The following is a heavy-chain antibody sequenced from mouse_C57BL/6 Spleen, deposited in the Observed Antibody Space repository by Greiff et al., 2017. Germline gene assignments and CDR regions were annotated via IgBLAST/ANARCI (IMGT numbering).Heavy chain of an antibody. CDR3: ARLDYYGSSPWFAY. D-gene: IGHD1-1*01. J-gene: IGHJ3*01. V-gene: IGHV1-64*01. CDR1: GYTFTSYW. Sequence: QVQLKQPGAELVKPGASVKLSCKASGYTFTSYWMHWVKQRPGQGLEWIGMIHPNSGSTNYNEKFKSKATLTVDKSSSTAYMQLSSLTSEDSAVYYCARLDYYGSSPWFAYWGQGTLVTVSA. CDR2: IHPNSGST.